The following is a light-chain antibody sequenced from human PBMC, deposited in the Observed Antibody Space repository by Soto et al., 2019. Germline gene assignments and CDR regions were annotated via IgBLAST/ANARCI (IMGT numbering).Light chain of an antibody. Sequence: EIVLTQSPATLSFSPGERATLSCRASQSINKYLAWYQQKPGQAPRLLFYDASNRATGIPARFSGSGSGTDFTLTITSLEPEDFAVYYCQQRSNWRGTFGGGTKVEI. V-gene: IGKV3-11*01. CDR1: QSINKY. J-gene: IGKJ4*01. CDR2: DAS. CDR3: QQRSNWRGT.